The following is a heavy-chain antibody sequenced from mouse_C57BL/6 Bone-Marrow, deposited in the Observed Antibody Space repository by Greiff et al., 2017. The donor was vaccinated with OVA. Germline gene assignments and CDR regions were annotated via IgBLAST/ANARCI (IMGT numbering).Heavy chain of an antibody. J-gene: IGHJ4*01. V-gene: IGHV1-5*01. CDR3: HLLWRFYAMDY. CDR2: IYPGNSDT. D-gene: IGHD2-1*01. Sequence: VQLQQPGAELVRPGTSVKLSCKASGYTFTSYWMHWVKQRPGQGLEWIGAIYPGNSDTSYNQKFKGKAKLTAVTSASTAYMELSSLTNEDSAVYYCHLLWRFYAMDYWGQGTSVTVSS. CDR1: GYTFTSYW.